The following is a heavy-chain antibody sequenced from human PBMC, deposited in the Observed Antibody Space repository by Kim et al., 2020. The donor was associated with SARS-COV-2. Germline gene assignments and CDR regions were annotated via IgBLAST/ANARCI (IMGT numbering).Heavy chain of an antibody. CDR1: GFTFDDYA. CDR2: ISWNSGSI. V-gene: IGHV3-9*01. CDR3: AARFRGPYSGYDHYFDY. J-gene: IGHJ4*02. D-gene: IGHD5-12*01. Sequence: GGSLRLSCAASGFTFDDYAMHWVRQAPGKGLEWVSGISWNSGSIGYADSVKGRFTISRDNAKNSLYLQMNSLRAEDTALYYCAARFRGPYSGYDHYFDYWGQGTLVTFSS.